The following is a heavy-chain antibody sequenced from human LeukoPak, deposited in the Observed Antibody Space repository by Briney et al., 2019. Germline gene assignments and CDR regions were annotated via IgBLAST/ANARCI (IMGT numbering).Heavy chain of an antibody. CDR1: GGSFSGYY. V-gene: IGHV4-34*01. Sequence: SETLSLTCAVYGGSFSGYYWSWIRQPPGKGLEWIGSIYYSGSTYYNPSLKSRVTISVDTSKNQFSLKLSSVTAADTAVYSCARLVGGFGFSWFDPWGQGTLVTVSS. CDR3: ARLVGGFGFSWFDP. J-gene: IGHJ5*02. D-gene: IGHD2-2*01. CDR2: IYYSGST.